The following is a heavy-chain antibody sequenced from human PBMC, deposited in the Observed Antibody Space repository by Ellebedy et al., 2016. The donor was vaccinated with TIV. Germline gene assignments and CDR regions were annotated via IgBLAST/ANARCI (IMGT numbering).Heavy chain of an antibody. V-gene: IGHV5-51*01. CDR3: ARHDRRDDNNRVLDY. CDR1: GYSFTNYW. CDR2: IYPGDSDT. J-gene: IGHJ4*02. D-gene: IGHD5-24*01. Sequence: GESLKISXKGSGYSFTNYWIGWVRQMPGKGLEWMGIIYPGDSDTRYSPSFQGQVTISADKSISTAYLQWSSLKASDTAVYYCARHDRRDDNNRVLDYWGQGTLVTVSS.